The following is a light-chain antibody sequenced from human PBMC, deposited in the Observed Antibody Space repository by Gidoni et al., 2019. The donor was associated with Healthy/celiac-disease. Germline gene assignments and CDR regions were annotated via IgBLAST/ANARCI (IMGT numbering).Light chain of an antibody. V-gene: IGKV1-33*01. CDR2: DAS. CDR3: QQYDNLPS. J-gene: IGKJ4*01. CDR1: QDISNY. Sequence: DIQMTQSPSSLSASVGDRVTITFQASQDISNYLNWYQQKPGEAPQLLIYDASNLETGVPSRLSGGGSGTDFTFTISSLQPEIIATYYGQQYDNLPSFGEGTKVEIK.